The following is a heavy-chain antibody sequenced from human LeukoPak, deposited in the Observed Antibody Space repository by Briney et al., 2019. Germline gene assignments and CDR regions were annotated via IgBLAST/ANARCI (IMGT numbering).Heavy chain of an antibody. J-gene: IGHJ4*02. CDR1: GFTFSSYS. D-gene: IGHD3-22*01. V-gene: IGHV3-21*01. CDR3: ARDSDESSGSFDY. Sequence: GGSLRLSCAASGFTFSSYSMNWVRQAPGRGLEWVSSISSSSSYIYYADSVKGRFTISRDNAKNSLYLQMNSLRAEDTAVYYCARDSDESSGSFDYWGQGALVTVSS. CDR2: ISSSSSYI.